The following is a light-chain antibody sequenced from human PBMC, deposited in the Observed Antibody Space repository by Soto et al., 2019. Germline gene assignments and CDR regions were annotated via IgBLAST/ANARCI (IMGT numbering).Light chain of an antibody. CDR1: SSDVGTYNY. CDR2: DVS. CDR3: CSYAGGYTHAV. V-gene: IGLV2-11*01. J-gene: IGLJ2*01. Sequence: QSVLTQPRSVSGPPGQSVSISCSGTSSDVGTYNYVSWYQQHPGKAPKLMIYDVSKRPSGVPDRFSGSKSGNTASLTISGLRAEDEADYYCCSYAGGYTHAVFGGGTKVTVL.